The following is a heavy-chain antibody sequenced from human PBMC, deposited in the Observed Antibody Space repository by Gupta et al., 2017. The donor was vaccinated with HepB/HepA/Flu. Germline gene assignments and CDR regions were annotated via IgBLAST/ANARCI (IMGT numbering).Heavy chain of an antibody. Sequence: QLQLQESGPGLVKPSETLSLTCTVSGGSISSSSYYWGWIRQPPGKGLEWIGSIYYSGSTYYNPSLKSRVTISVDTSKNQFSLKLSSVTAADTAVYYCASDPYGSGTVFDYWGQGTLVTGSS. V-gene: IGHV4-39*01. CDR1: GGSISSSSYY. D-gene: IGHD3-10*01. CDR2: IYYSGST. J-gene: IGHJ4*02. CDR3: ASDPYGSGTVFDY.